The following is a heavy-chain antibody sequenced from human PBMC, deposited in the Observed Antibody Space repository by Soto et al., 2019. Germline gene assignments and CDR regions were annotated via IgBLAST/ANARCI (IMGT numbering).Heavy chain of an antibody. D-gene: IGHD3-22*01. J-gene: IGHJ5*02. Sequence: QVQLQQWGAGLLKPSETLSLNCAVYGGSFSGYYWSWIRQPPGKGLEWIGAINHSGSTNYNPSLKSRVTISVDTSKNQCSLKLSSATAADTAVYYCARGRSSGRSTWFDPWCQGTLVTVS. V-gene: IGHV4-34*01. CDR2: INHSGST. CDR3: ARGRSSGRSTWFDP. CDR1: GGSFSGYY.